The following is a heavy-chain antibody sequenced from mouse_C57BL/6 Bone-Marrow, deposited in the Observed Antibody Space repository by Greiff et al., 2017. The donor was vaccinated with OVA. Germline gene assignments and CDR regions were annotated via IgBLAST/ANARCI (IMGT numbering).Heavy chain of an antibody. CDR2: LSSGGDYI. Sequence: EVKLMESGEGLVKPGGSLKLSCAASGFTFSSYAMSWVRQTPEKRLEWVAYLSSGGDYIYYADTVKGRFTISRDNARNTLYLQMRRLMSGDTAMYYCTREYYYGSSYVVFDYWGQGTTLTVSS. CDR1: GFTFSSYA. J-gene: IGHJ2*01. D-gene: IGHD1-1*01. CDR3: TREYYYGSSYVVFDY. V-gene: IGHV5-9-1*02.